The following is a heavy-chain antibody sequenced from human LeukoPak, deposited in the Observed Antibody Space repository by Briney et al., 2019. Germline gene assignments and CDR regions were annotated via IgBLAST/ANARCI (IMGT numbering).Heavy chain of an antibody. CDR2: INHSGST. V-gene: IGHV4-34*01. D-gene: IGHD2-2*01. Sequence: SGTLSLTCAVYGGSFSGYYWSWIRQPPGKGLEWIGEINHSGSTNYNPSLKSRVTISVDTSKNQFSLKLSSVTAADTAVYNCARRRSTSFSRYFDLWGRGTLVTVSS. CDR3: ARRRSTSFSRYFDL. CDR1: GGSFSGYY. J-gene: IGHJ2*01.